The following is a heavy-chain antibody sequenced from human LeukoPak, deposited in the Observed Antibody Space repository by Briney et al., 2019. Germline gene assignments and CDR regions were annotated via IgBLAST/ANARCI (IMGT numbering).Heavy chain of an antibody. CDR3: ARVDGLPTVICYMDV. CDR1: GFTFSDYY. D-gene: IGHD4-17*01. V-gene: IGHV3-11*04. Sequence: GGSLRLSCAASGFTFSDYYMSWTRQAPGKGLEWVSYISSSGSTIYYADSVKGRFTISRDNAKNSLYLQMNSLRAEDTAVYYCARVDGLPTVICYMDVWGKGTTVTVSS. J-gene: IGHJ6*03. CDR2: ISSSGSTI.